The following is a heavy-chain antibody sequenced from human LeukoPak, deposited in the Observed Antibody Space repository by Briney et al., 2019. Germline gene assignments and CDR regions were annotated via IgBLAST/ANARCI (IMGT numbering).Heavy chain of an antibody. CDR1: GFRFNIYS. CDR3: ARDGLGADTFDL. Sequence: GGSLRLSCAASGFRFNIYSLNWVRQAPGKGLEWILYISSDSSTIYYGDSVKGRFTISRDNAKNPLHLQLTSLRDEDTAVYYCARDGLGADTFDLWGQGTMVTVSS. V-gene: IGHV3-48*02. D-gene: IGHD5-18*01. J-gene: IGHJ3*01. CDR2: ISSDSSTI.